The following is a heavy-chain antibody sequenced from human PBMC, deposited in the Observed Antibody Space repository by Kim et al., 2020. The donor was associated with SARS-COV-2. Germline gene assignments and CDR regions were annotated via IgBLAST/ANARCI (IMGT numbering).Heavy chain of an antibody. D-gene: IGHD2-2*01. CDR1: GGSISSSSYY. Sequence: SETLSLTCTVSGGSISSSSYYWGWIRQPPGKGLEWIGSIYYSGSTYYNPSLKSRVTISVDTSKNQFSLKLSSVTAADTAVYYCARDWYYAKEVGDYWGQGTLVTVSS. CDR3: ARDWYYAKEVGDY. CDR2: IYYSGST. V-gene: IGHV4-39*07. J-gene: IGHJ4*02.